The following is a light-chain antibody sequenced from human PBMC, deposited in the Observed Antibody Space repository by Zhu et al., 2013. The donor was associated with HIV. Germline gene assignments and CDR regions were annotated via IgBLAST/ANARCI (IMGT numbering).Light chain of an antibody. CDR3: QQYGSSPLFT. CDR2: GAS. CDR1: QSVSSY. Sequence: EIVLTQSPATLSLSPGERATLSCRASQSVSSYLAWYQQKPGQPPRLLIYGASSRATGIPDRFSGSGSGTDFTLTISRLEPEDFAVYYCQQYGSSPLFTFGPGTKVDIK. J-gene: IGKJ3*01. V-gene: IGKV3-20*01.